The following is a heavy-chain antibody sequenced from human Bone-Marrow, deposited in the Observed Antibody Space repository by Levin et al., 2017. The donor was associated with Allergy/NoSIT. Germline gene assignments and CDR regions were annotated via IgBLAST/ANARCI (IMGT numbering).Heavy chain of an antibody. CDR2: VAADGDNK. CDR3: ATDPRLVLPTPYKDYVDC. V-gene: IGHV3-30-3*01. D-gene: IGHD5-12*01. CDR1: GFTFSTYA. Sequence: GGSLRLSCEASGFTFSTYAMHWVRQAPGKGLEWVAVVAADGDNKFYAESVRGRFTVFRDNSTHTLYLQMTSLRTEDTAVYYCATDPRLVLPTPYKDYVDCWGEGTLLSVSS. J-gene: IGHJ4*02.